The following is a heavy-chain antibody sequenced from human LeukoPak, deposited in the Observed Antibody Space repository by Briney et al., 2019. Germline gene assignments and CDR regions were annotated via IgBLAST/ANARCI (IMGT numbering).Heavy chain of an antibody. CDR3: ARRYFGYWFDP. Sequence: GGSLRLSCAASGFTVSSNYMSWVRQAPGKGLEWVSVIYSGGSTYYADSVKGRFTISRDNSKNTLYLQMNSLRAEDTAVYYCARRYFGYWFDPWGQGTLATVSS. D-gene: IGHD3-9*01. J-gene: IGHJ5*02. V-gene: IGHV3-53*01. CDR2: IYSGGST. CDR1: GFTVSSNY.